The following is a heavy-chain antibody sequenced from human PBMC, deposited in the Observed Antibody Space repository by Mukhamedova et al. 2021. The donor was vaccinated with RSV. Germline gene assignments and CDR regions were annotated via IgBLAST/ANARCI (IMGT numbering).Heavy chain of an antibody. CDR2: ISGSGGST. D-gene: IGHD3-16*01. V-gene: IGHV3-23*01. CDR3: AKGGNDYVWGRGAFDI. J-gene: IGHJ3*02. Sequence: GKGLEWVSAISGSGGSTYYADSVKGRFTISRDNSKNTLYLQMNSLRAEATAVYYCAKGGNDYVWGRGAFDIWGQGTMVTVSS.